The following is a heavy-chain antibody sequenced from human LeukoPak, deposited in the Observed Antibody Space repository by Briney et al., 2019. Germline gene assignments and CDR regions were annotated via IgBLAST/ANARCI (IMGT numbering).Heavy chain of an antibody. J-gene: IGHJ4*02. CDR1: GYTLTELS. D-gene: IGHD5-18*01. CDR3: ATGGYSYGDAPFDY. Sequence: ASVKVSCKVSGYTLTELSMHWVRQAPGKGLEWMGGFGPEDGETIYAQKFQGRVTMTEDTSTDTAYMELSSLRSEDTAVYYCATGGYSYGDAPFDYWGQGTLVTVSS. CDR2: FGPEDGET. V-gene: IGHV1-24*01.